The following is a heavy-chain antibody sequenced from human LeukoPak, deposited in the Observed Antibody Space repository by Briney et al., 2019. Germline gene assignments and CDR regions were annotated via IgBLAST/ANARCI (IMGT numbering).Heavy chain of an antibody. V-gene: IGHV4-39*07. CDR1: GGSISSSSYY. CDR3: ASLRDGYNQYYFDY. D-gene: IGHD5-24*01. J-gene: IGHJ4*02. CDR2: IYYSGST. Sequence: PSETLSLTCTVSGGSISSSSYYWGWIRQPPGKGLEWIGSIYYSGSTYYNPSLKSRVTISVDTSKNQFSLKLSSVTAADTAVYYCASLRDGYNQYYFDYWGQGTLVTVSS.